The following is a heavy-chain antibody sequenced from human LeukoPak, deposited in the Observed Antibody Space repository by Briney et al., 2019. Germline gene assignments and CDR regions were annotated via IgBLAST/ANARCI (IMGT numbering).Heavy chain of an antibody. CDR1: GGSISSYF. CDR2: IYYSGST. CDR3: ARGPLGPTYFDY. V-gene: IGHV4-59*08. Sequence: SETLSLTCTVSGGSISSYFCSWIRQPPGKGLEWIGYIYYSGSTNYNPSLKSRVTISVDTSKSQFSLKLSSVTAADTAVYYRARGPLGPTYFDYWGQGTLVTVSS. D-gene: IGHD1-26*01. J-gene: IGHJ4*02.